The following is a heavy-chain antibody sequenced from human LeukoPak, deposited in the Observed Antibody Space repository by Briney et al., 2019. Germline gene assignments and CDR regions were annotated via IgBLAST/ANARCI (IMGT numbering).Heavy chain of an antibody. D-gene: IGHD3-10*01. CDR3: ASVDVGSLSMVRGIMEDTEYFPH. Sequence: SETLSLTCAVSGGSISSAGYYWSWIRQSPGKGLEWIGYIYHSGSSYYNPSLKSRVTISVDRSKNQFSLKLSSLTAADTAVYYCASVDVGSLSMVRGIMEDTEYFPHWGQGTLVTVSS. CDR1: GGSISSAGYY. V-gene: IGHV4-30-2*06. CDR2: IYHSGSS. J-gene: IGHJ1*01.